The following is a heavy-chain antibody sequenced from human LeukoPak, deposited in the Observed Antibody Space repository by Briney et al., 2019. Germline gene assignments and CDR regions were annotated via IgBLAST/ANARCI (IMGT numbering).Heavy chain of an antibody. CDR1: GFIFSSYA. J-gene: IGHJ6*02. V-gene: IGHV3-23*01. CDR3: AAAYFGVDQYSYGMDV. D-gene: IGHD3-3*01. Sequence: GGSLRLSCVASGFIFSSYAMNWVRQAPGKGLEWVSAISRSGGSTYSADSVKGRFTISRDTSKNTLYLQVNSLRAEDTAVYYCAAAYFGVDQYSYGMDVWGQGTTVTVAS. CDR2: ISRSGGST.